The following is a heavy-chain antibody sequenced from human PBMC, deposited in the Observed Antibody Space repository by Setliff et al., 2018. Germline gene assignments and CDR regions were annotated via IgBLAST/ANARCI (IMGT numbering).Heavy chain of an antibody. CDR2: IYPSNSNI. V-gene: IGHV5-51*01. J-gene: IGHJ4*02. CDR1: GYSFTDYW. D-gene: IGHD5-12*01. Sequence: PGESLKISCKASGYSFTDYWIAWVRQMPGKGLDWMGIIYPSNSNIKYSPSFEAQITFSVDKSITTAYLQWSSLKASDTAIYYCARHRVGNSGYAIPILDFWGQGALVTVSS. CDR3: ARHRVGNSGYAIPILDF.